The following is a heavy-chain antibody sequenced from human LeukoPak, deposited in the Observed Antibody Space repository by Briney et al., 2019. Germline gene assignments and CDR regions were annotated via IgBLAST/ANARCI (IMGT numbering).Heavy chain of an antibody. CDR1: GFTFSSYA. CDR2: ISGSGGST. J-gene: IGHJ6*02. CDR3: AKDPSYSSSWYRPHYYYYGMDV. D-gene: IGHD6-13*01. Sequence: GGSLILSCAASGFTFSSYAMSWVRQAPGKGLEWVSAISGSGGSTYYADSVKGRFTISRDNSKNTLYLQMNSLRAEDTAVYYCAKDPSYSSSWYRPHYYYYGMDVWGQGTTVTVSS. V-gene: IGHV3-23*01.